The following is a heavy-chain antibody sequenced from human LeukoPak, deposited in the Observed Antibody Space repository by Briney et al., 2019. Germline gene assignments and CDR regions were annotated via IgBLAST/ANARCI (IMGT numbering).Heavy chain of an antibody. CDR1: GFTFSSYG. CDR3: ANGGGGSGNFYYFDY. D-gene: IGHD3-10*01. V-gene: IGHV3-30*18. CDR2: ISDDGSKK. Sequence: GGSLRLSCAASGFTFSSYGMHWVRQAPGKGLEWVAVISDDGSKKYYADSVKGRFTISRDNSKNTLYLQMNSPRAEDAAVYYCANGGGGSGNFYYFDYWGQGALVTVSS. J-gene: IGHJ4*02.